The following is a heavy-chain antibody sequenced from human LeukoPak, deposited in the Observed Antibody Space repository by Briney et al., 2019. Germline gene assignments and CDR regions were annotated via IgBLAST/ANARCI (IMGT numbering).Heavy chain of an antibody. CDR1: GFTFSSYW. V-gene: IGHV3-74*01. CDR3: ARGSGARNGIFDY. CDR2: INSDGSST. Sequence: PGGSLRLSCAASGFTFSSYWMHWVRQAPGKGLVWVSRINSDGSSTSYADSVKGRFTISRGNAKNTLYLQMNSLRAEDTAVYYCARGSGARNGIFDYWGQGTLVTVSS. D-gene: IGHD6-19*01. J-gene: IGHJ4*02.